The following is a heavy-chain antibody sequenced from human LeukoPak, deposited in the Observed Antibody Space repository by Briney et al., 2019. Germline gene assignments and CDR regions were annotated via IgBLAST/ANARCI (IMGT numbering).Heavy chain of an antibody. CDR2: INPSGGST. V-gene: IGHV1-46*01. CDR1: GYTFTSYY. J-gene: IGHJ4*02. Sequence: ASVKVSCKASGYTFTSYYMHWVRQAPGQGLEWMGIINPSGGSTSYAQKFQGRVTMTRDTSTSTVYMELSSLRSEDTAVYYCARDLSLHPYYYDSSGLDYWGQGTLVTVSS. CDR3: ARDLSLHPYYYDSSGLDY. D-gene: IGHD3-22*01.